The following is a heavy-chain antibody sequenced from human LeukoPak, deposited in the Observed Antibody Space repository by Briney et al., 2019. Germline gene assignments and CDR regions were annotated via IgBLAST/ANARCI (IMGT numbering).Heavy chain of an antibody. CDR1: GDSISSSTYY. V-gene: IGHV4-39*07. Sequence: PSETLSLTCTVSGDSISSSTYYWGWIRQPPGKGLEWIGIIYYSGSSYYNPSLKSRVTISVDTSKNQFSLKLSSVTAADTAVFYCARLVSIALASSFDYWGQGTLVTVSS. CDR2: IYYSGSS. J-gene: IGHJ4*02. CDR3: ARLVSIALASSFDY. D-gene: IGHD6-19*01.